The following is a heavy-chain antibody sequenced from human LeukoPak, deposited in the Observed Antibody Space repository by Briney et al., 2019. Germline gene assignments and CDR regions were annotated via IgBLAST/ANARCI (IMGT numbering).Heavy chain of an antibody. J-gene: IGHJ4*02. V-gene: IGHV3-21*01. CDR1: GFTFSSYS. CDR3: ARDLVMGATIYYFDY. D-gene: IGHD1-26*01. Sequence: GGSLRLSCAASGFTFSSYSMNWVRQAPGKGLEWVSSISSSSYIYYADSVKGRFTISRDNAKNSLYLQMNSLRAEDTAVYYCARDLVMGATIYYFDYWGQGTLVTVSS. CDR2: ISSSSYI.